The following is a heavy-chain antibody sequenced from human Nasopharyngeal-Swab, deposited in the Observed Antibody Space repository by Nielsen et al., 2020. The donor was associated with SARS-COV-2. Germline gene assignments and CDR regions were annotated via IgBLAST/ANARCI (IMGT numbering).Heavy chain of an antibody. D-gene: IGHD6-19*01. CDR2: ISSSSSYI. V-gene: IGHV3-21*01. CDR3: AKYSSATDAFDI. Sequence: GGSLRLSCAASGFTFSSYSMNWVRQAQGKGLEWVSSISSSSSYIYYADSVKGRFTISRDNAKNSLYLQMNSLRAEDTAVYYCAKYSSATDAFDIWGQGTMVTVSS. CDR1: GFTFSSYS. J-gene: IGHJ3*02.